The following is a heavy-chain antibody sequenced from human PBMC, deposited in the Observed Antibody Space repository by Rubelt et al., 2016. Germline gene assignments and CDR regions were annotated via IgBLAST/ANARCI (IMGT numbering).Heavy chain of an antibody. J-gene: IGHJ1*01. CDR3: ARAYCGSDCYPRGYFQP. D-gene: IGHD2-21*02. V-gene: IGHV3-64*04. CDR2: STSSGGST. Sequence: APGKGLEYISASTSSGGSTYYTDSEKGRLTNYRDNAENSLYLQMNSLRAEDTAVYYCARAYCGSDCYPRGYFQPWGQGTLVTVSS.